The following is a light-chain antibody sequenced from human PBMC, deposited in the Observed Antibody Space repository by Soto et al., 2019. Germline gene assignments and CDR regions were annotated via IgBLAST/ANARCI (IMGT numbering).Light chain of an antibody. V-gene: IGKV1-5*03. CDR3: QQYNSYSPLT. CDR2: KAS. Sequence: DIQMTQSPSTLSASVGDRVTITCRASQSISSWLAWYQQKPGKAPKLLIYKASILESEVPSRFSGSGSGTEFTLTISSRQPDDFATYYCQQYNSYSPLTFGGGTKVEIK. J-gene: IGKJ4*01. CDR1: QSISSW.